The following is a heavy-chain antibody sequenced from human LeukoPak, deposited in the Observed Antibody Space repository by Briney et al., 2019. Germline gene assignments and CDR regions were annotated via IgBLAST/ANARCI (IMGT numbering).Heavy chain of an antibody. CDR2: INHSGST. CDR3: ARALSTALYYYFDY. V-gene: IGHV4-34*01. D-gene: IGHD2/OR15-2a*01. J-gene: IGHJ4*02. CDR1: GGSFSGYY. Sequence: SETLSLTCAVYGGSFSGYYWSWIRQPPGKGLEWIGEINHSGSTNYNPSLKSRVTISVDTSKNQFSLKLSSVTAADTAVYYCARALSTALYYYFDYWGRGTLVTVSS.